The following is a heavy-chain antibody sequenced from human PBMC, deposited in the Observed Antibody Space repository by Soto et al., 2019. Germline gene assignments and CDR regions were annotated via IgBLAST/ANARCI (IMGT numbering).Heavy chain of an antibody. Sequence: QVQLQQWGAGLLKPSETLSLTCAVYGGSFSGYYWSWIRQPPGKGLEWIGEINHSGSTNYNPSLKSRGTISVDTSKNQFSLKLSSVTAADTAVYYCARVGVDTAMVPRAAYYYYYMDVWGKGTTVTVSS. CDR1: GGSFSGYY. CDR2: INHSGST. D-gene: IGHD5-18*01. J-gene: IGHJ6*03. V-gene: IGHV4-34*01. CDR3: ARVGVDTAMVPRAAYYYYYMDV.